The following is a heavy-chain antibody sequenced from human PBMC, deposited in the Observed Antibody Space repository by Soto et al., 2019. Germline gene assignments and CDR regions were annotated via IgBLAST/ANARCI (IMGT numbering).Heavy chain of an antibody. CDR1: GYTFTYYT. V-gene: IGHV1-3*01. J-gene: IGHJ4*02. CDR2: ISSGNGNT. Sequence: QVQLVQSGAEVKEPGASVKVSCKASGYTFTYYTIHWVRQAPGQGLEWMGSISSGNGNTKFSQKFQDRVTFTRDTSAGTAYMELGSLRSEDTAVYYCARKRQLGYFDYWGQGTLVTVSS. CDR3: ARKRQLGYFDY. D-gene: IGHD6-6*01.